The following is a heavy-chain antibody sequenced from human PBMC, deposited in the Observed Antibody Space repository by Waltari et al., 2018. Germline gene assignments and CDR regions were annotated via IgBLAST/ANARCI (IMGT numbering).Heavy chain of an antibody. CDR1: GSSISSGYY. D-gene: IGHD3-22*01. V-gene: IGHV4-38-2*02. Sequence: QVQLQESGPGLVKPSETLSLTCAVSGSSISSGYYWGWIRQPPGKGREWIGSIYHSGSTYYNPSLKSRVTISVDTSKNQFSLKLSSVTAADTAVYYCARDRDYYDSSGYSNWFDPWGQGTLVTVSS. J-gene: IGHJ5*02. CDR2: IYHSGST. CDR3: ARDRDYYDSSGYSNWFDP.